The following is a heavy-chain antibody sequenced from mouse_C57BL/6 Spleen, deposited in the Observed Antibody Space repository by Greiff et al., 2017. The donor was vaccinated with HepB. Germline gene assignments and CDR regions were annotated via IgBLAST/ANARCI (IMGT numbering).Heavy chain of an antibody. Sequence: QVHVKQPGAELVKPGASVKLSCKASGYTFTSYWMQWVKQRPGQGLEWIGEIDPSDSYTNYNQKFKGKATLTVDTSSSTAYMQLSSLTSEDSAVYYCARSGGYYVPLDYWGQGPTLTVSS. CDR3: ARSGGYYVPLDY. CDR1: GYTFTSYW. J-gene: IGHJ2*01. D-gene: IGHD2-3*01. CDR2: IDPSDSYT. V-gene: IGHV1-50*01.